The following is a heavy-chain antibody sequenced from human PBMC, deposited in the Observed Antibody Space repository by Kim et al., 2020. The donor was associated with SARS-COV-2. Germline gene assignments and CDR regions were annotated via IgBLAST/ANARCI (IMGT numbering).Heavy chain of an antibody. J-gene: IGHJ5*02. CDR2: IIPILGIA. D-gene: IGHD3-10*01. CDR3: ARVDGSGSYYEGGWFDP. V-gene: IGHV1-69*04. Sequence: SVKVSCKASGGTFSSYAISWVRQAPGQGLEWMGRIIPILGIANYAQKFQGRVTITADKSTSTAYMELSSLRSEDTAVYYCARVDGSGSYYEGGWFDPWGQGTLVTVSS. CDR1: GGTFSSYA.